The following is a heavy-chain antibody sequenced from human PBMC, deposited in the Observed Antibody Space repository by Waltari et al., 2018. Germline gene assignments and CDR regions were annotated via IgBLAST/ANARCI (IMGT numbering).Heavy chain of an antibody. CDR1: GFTFKNYG. V-gene: IGHV3-33*01. D-gene: IGHD3-22*01. Sequence: SGFTFKNYGIHWVRQVPGKGPEWVAIIWYDGSNKYYADSVKGRFTISRDNSNNMAYLQMNSLRVDDSATYHCARSAYFDTKDYSIDYWGQGTLVTVSS. CDR2: IWYDGSNK. CDR3: ARSAYFDTKDYSIDY. J-gene: IGHJ4*02.